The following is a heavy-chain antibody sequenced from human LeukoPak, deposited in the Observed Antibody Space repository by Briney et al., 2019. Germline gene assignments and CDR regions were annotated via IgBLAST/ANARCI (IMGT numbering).Heavy chain of an antibody. J-gene: IGHJ4*02. CDR2: ISYDGSNK. D-gene: IGHD5-24*01. CDR3: ARDATNSPIDGYNYVRDY. Sequence: PGESLRLSCAASGFTFSSYGMHWVRRAPGKGLEWVAVISYDGSNKYYADSVKGRFTISRDNSKNTLYLQMNSLRAEDTAVYYCARDATNSPIDGYNYVRDYWGQGTLVTVSS. CDR1: GFTFSSYG. V-gene: IGHV3-30*03.